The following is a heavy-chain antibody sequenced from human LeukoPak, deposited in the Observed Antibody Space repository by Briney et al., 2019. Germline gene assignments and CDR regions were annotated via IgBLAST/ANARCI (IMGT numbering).Heavy chain of an antibody. Sequence: SVKVSCKASGGTFSSYAISWVRQAPGQGLEWMGGIIPIFGTATYAQKFQGRVTITADESTSTAYMELSSLRSEDTAVYYCARDSVDIVVVPAAINWFDPWGQGTLVTVSS. J-gene: IGHJ5*02. D-gene: IGHD2-2*01. CDR2: IIPIFGTA. CDR3: ARDSVDIVVVPAAINWFDP. CDR1: GGTFSSYA. V-gene: IGHV1-69*13.